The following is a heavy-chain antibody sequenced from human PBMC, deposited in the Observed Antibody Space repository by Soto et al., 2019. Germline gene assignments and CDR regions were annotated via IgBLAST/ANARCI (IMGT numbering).Heavy chain of an antibody. CDR3: ARSAGWYAVHS. D-gene: IGHD6-19*01. CDR2: VFHTGTT. J-gene: IGHJ4*02. Sequence: QVQLQESGPGLVKPSGTLSLTCAVSGDSVSSPYYWCWVRQPPGMGLEWIGEVFHTGTTSYNPSLSSRVTISMDKSNNQFSLDLSSVTAADTAVYYCARSAGWYAVHSWGPGTLVIVSS. V-gene: IGHV4-4*02. CDR1: GDSVSSPYY.